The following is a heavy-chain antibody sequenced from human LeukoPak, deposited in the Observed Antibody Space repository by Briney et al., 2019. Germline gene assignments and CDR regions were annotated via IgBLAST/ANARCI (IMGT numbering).Heavy chain of an antibody. CDR3: ARDLPLYYYDSSGYYSD. V-gene: IGHV3-21*01. CDR2: ISSSSSYI. D-gene: IGHD3-22*01. CDR1: GFTFSSYS. Sequence: GVSLRLSCAASGFTFSSYSMNWVRQAPGKGLEWVSSISSSSSYIYYADSVKGRFTISRDNAKNSLYLQMNSLRAEDTAVYYCARDLPLYYYDSSGYYSDWGQGTLVTVSS. J-gene: IGHJ4*02.